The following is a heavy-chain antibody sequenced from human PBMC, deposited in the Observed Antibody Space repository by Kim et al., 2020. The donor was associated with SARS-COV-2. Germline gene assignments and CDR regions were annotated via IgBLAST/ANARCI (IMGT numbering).Heavy chain of an antibody. J-gene: IGHJ3*02. CDR2: IYSGGST. CDR3: ASEYYDILTGPKSPDAFDI. CDR1: GFTVSSNY. Sequence: GGSLRLSCAASGFTVSSNYMSWVRQAPGKGLEWVSVIYSGGSTYYADSVKGRFTISRDNSKNTLYLQMNSLRAEDTAVYYCASEYYDILTGPKSPDAFDIWGQGTMVTVSP. V-gene: IGHV3-53*01. D-gene: IGHD3-9*01.